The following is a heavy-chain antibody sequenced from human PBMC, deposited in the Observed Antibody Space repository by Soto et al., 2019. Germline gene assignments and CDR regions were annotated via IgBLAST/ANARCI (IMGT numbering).Heavy chain of an antibody. V-gene: IGHV3-11*01. CDR3: LRDMTTASAFDI. CDR2: ISSSGSTI. Sequence: GGSLRLSCAASGFTFSDYYMSWIRQAPGKGLEWVSYISSSGSTIYYADSVKGRFTISRDNAKNSLYLQMNSLRAEDTAVYYFLRDMTTASAFDICCQTPIVTVSS. CDR1: GFTFSDYY. D-gene: IGHD4-17*01. J-gene: IGHJ3*02.